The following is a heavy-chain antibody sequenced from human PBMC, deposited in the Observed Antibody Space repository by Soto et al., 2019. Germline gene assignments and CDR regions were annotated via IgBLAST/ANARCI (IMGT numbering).Heavy chain of an antibody. Sequence: SETLSLTCTVSGGSISSGGYYWSWIRQHPGKGLEWIGYIYYSGSTYYNPSLKSRVTISVDTSKNQFSLKLSSVTAADTAVYYCARSRMGLYWFDPWGQGTLVTVSS. D-gene: IGHD2-8*01. J-gene: IGHJ5*02. V-gene: IGHV4-31*03. CDR1: GGSISSGGYY. CDR2: IYYSGST. CDR3: ARSRMGLYWFDP.